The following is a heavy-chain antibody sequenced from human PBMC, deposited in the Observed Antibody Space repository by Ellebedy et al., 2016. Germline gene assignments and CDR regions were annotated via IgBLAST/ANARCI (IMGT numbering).Heavy chain of an antibody. D-gene: IGHD3-16*01. Sequence: SETLSLTCTVSGGSISSSSYYWGWIRQPPGKGLEWIGYIYHSGSTYYNPSLKSRVTISVDRSKNQFSLKLSSVTAADTAVYYCAREGLRGIYYGMDVWGQGTTVTVSS. CDR3: AREGLRGIYYGMDV. J-gene: IGHJ6*02. CDR1: GGSISSSSYY. CDR2: IYHSGST. V-gene: IGHV4-39*07.